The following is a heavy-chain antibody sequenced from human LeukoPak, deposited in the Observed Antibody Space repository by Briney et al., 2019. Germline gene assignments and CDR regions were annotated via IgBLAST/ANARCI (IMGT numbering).Heavy chain of an antibody. CDR2: IYYSGST. CDR1: GGSISSYY. D-gene: IGHD2-15*01. Sequence: SETLSLTCTVSGGSISSYYWSWIRQPPGKGLEWIGYIYYSGSTNYNPSLKSRVTISVDTSKSQFSLKLSSVTAADTAVYYCARGLLQYYFDYWGQGTLVTVSS. CDR3: ARGLLQYYFDY. J-gene: IGHJ4*02. V-gene: IGHV4-59*01.